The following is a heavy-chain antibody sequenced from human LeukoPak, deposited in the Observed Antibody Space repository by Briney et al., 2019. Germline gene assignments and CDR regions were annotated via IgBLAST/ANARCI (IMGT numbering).Heavy chain of an antibody. D-gene: IGHD3-16*01. Sequence: KASETLSLTCTVSGGSINSYYWSWIRQPPGKGLEWIGYIYYSGSTNYNPSLKSRVTISVDTSKNQFSLKLSSVTAADTAVYYCARGRYGWLPFDYWGQGTLVTVSS. CDR2: IYYSGST. V-gene: IGHV4-59*01. CDR3: ARGRYGWLPFDY. CDR1: GGSINSYY. J-gene: IGHJ4*02.